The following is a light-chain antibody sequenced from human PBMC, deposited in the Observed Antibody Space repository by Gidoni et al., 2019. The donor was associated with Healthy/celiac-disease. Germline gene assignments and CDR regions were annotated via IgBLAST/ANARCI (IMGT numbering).Light chain of an antibody. V-gene: IGLV1-40*01. CDR1: SSTIGAGYA. Sequence: QSVLTQPPPVSGSAGQRVTISCTGSSSTIGAGYAVHWYQQLPGTAPKLLIYGNSNRPSGVPDRFSGSKSGTSASLAITGLQAEDEADYYCQSYDSSLSGWVFGGGTKLTVL. CDR3: QSYDSSLSGWV. J-gene: IGLJ3*02. CDR2: GNS.